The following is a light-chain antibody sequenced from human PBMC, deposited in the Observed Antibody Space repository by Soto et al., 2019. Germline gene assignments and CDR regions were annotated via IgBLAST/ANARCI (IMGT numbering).Light chain of an antibody. CDR2: AAS. Sequence: DIQMTQSPSSLSVSVGDRVTITCRASQDIGSSLGWFQQKPGKAPKSLIYAASTLQVGVPSRFSSSGSWTDFILTISSLQPEDFANYYCQQYNSYPRTFGQGTKVEIK. V-gene: IGKV1-16*01. J-gene: IGKJ1*01. CDR3: QQYNSYPRT. CDR1: QDIGSS.